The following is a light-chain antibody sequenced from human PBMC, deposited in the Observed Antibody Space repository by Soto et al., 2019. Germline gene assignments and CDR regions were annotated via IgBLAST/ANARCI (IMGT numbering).Light chain of an antibody. Sequence: AIQLTQSPSSLSAFVGDRVTITCRASQDIKNDLGWYQQKPGQAPKLLIYKASTLKSGVPSRFSGSGSGTEFTLTISSLQPDDFATYYCQQYNSYSWTFGQGTKVDNK. V-gene: IGKV1-6*02. CDR2: KAS. CDR3: QQYNSYSWT. J-gene: IGKJ1*01. CDR1: QDIKND.